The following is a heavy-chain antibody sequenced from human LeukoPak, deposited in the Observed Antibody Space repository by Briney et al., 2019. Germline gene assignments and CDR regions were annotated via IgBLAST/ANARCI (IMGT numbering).Heavy chain of an antibody. CDR2: ISWNGGSI. CDR1: GFTFEKYA. Sequence: PGGSLRLSCVASGFTFEKYAMHWVRQAPGKGLEWVSGISWNGGSIGYADFAKGRFTISRDNAKNSLYLQMNSLRVEDTAVYYCARDPSGSSSWVRFDYWGQGTLVTVSS. CDR3: ARDPSGSSSWVRFDY. D-gene: IGHD6-13*01. V-gene: IGHV3-9*01. J-gene: IGHJ4*02.